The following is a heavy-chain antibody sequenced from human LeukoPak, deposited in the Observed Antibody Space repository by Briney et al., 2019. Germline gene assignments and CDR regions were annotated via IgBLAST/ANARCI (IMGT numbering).Heavy chain of an antibody. CDR1: GFTLSAHG. D-gene: IGHD1-14*01. Sequence: GGSLRLSCAASGFTLSAHGMHWVRQAPGKGLEWLAVIWYDGNTKYYSDSVKGRFTISRDSSKNTLYLEMNSLRAEDTAVYYCARDEVITFRLFDHWGQGTLDTVSS. CDR2: IWYDGNTK. CDR3: ARDEVITFRLFDH. J-gene: IGHJ4*02. V-gene: IGHV3-33*01.